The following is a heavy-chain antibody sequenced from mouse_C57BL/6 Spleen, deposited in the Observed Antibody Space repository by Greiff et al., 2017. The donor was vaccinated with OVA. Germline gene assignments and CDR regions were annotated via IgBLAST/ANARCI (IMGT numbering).Heavy chain of an antibody. CDR2: IRSKSSNYAT. CDR1: GFTFNTYA. D-gene: IGHD2-4*01. J-gene: IGHJ1*03. V-gene: IGHV10-3*01. CDR3: VRDGGYYDYSYWYFDV. Sequence: EVQLVESGGGLVQPKGSLKLSCAASGFTFNTYAMHWVRQAPGKGLEWVARIRSKSSNYATYYADSVKDRFTISRDDSQSMLYLQMNNLKTEDTAMYYCVRDGGYYDYSYWYFDVWGTGTTVTVSS.